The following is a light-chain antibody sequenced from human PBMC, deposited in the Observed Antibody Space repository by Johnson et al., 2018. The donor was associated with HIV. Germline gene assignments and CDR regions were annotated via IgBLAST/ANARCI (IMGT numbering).Light chain of an antibody. Sequence: QSVLTQPPSVSAAPGQRVTISCSGSSSNIGNNYISWYQQLPGTAPKLLIYDNNKRPSGIPDRFSGSKSGTSATLGITGLQNGDEADYYCGTWDSSLSAPVCGTGTKVTVL. J-gene: IGLJ1*01. V-gene: IGLV1-51*01. CDR1: SSNIGNNY. CDR3: GTWDSSLSAPV. CDR2: DNN.